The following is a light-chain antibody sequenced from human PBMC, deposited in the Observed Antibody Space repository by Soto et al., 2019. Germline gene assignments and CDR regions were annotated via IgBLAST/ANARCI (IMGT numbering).Light chain of an antibody. V-gene: IGKV3-20*01. J-gene: IGKJ1*01. CDR1: QSVSSSY. Sequence: EIVLSQSPGTLSLSPGARAPLSCRASQSVSSSYLAWYQQKPGQAPRLLIYGASSRATGIPDRFSGSGSGTDFTLTISRLEPEEFAVYYCQQYGSSPRTVGQGTKVDIK. CDR3: QQYGSSPRT. CDR2: GAS.